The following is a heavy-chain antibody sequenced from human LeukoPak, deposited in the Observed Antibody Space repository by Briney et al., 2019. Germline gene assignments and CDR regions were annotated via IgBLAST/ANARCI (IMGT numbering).Heavy chain of an antibody. J-gene: IGHJ5*02. Sequence: GGPLRLSRAPSGFTFSSYSMNWVRQAPRKGLEWVSSVSISSSYIYYADSVKSRFTISRDTAKNSLYLQMNSLRAEDTAVYYCARDYGSGSYNWFDPWGQGTLVTVSS. D-gene: IGHD3-10*01. CDR3: ARDYGSGSYNWFDP. V-gene: IGHV3-21*01. CDR1: GFTFSSYS. CDR2: VSISSSYI.